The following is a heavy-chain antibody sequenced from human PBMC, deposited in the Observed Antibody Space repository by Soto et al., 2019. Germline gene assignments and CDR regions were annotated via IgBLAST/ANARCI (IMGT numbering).Heavy chain of an antibody. CDR1: GDSVSSSNYY. CDR2: IFYSGST. Sequence: SETLSLTCTVSGDSVSSSNYYWSWVRQSPVKGLEWIGYIFYSGSTNYNPSLKSRVTISVDTSKNQFSLKLKSVTAADTAVYYCARDVTTSGRHPPESTWGQGTLVTVSA. V-gene: IGHV4-61*01. CDR3: ARDVTTSGRHPPEST. J-gene: IGHJ5*02. D-gene: IGHD6-19*01.